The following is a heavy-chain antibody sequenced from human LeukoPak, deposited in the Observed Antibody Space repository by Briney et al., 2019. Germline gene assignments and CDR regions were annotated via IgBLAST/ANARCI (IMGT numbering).Heavy chain of an antibody. V-gene: IGHV3-23*01. J-gene: IGHJ4*02. CDR1: GFTFGNFA. CDR3: VKGSPSGFDY. D-gene: IGHD6-25*01. CDR2: LSGSGGAT. Sequence: GGSLRLSCAASGFTFGNFAMSWVRQAPGKGLEWVSSLSGSGGATYSADSVKGRFTISRDSSKNTLFLQMNSLRDEDTAVYYRVKGSPSGFDYWGQGTLVTVST.